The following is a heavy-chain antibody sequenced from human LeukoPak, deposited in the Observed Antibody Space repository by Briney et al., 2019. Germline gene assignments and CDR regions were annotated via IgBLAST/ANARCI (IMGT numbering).Heavy chain of an antibody. V-gene: IGHV3-23*01. CDR3: ARQRYSYGPVDY. D-gene: IGHD5-18*01. CDR1: GFTFSSYA. CDR2: ISGSGGST. Sequence: GSLRLSCTASGFTFSSYAMSWVRQAPGKGLEWVSAISGSGGSTYYADSVKGRFTISRDNSKNTLYLQMNSLRAEDTAVYYCARQRYSYGPVDYWGQGTLVTVSS. J-gene: IGHJ4*02.